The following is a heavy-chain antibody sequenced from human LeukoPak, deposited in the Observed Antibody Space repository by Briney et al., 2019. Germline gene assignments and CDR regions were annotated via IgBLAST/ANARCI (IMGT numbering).Heavy chain of an antibody. CDR1: GYTFTGYY. J-gene: IGHJ4*02. V-gene: IGHV1-2*06. CDR2: INPNSGGT. CDR3: ARGGSSGWSLEFDY. Sequence: ASVKVSCKASGYTFTGYYMHWVRQAPGQGLEWMGRINPNSGGTNYAQKFQGRVTMTRDTSISTAYMELSRLRSDDTAVYYCARGGSSGWSLEFDYWGQGTLVTVSS. D-gene: IGHD6-19*01.